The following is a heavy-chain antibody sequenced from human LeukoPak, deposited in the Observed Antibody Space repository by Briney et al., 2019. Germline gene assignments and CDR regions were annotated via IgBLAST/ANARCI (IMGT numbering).Heavy chain of an antibody. J-gene: IGHJ4*02. V-gene: IGHV4-34*01. CDR2: INHSGST. Sequence: PSETLSLTCAVYGGSFSGYYWSWIRQPPGKGLEWIGEINHSGSTNYNPSLKSRVTISVDMSKNQFSLKLSSVTAADTAVYYCARGLTYYDILTGYYVYYFDYWGQGTLVTVSS. D-gene: IGHD3-9*01. CDR3: ARGLTYYDILTGYYVYYFDY. CDR1: GGSFSGYY.